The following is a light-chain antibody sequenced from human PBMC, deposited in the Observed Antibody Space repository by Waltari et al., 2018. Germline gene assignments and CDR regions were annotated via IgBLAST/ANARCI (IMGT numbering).Light chain of an antibody. CDR1: SSDVGGYNY. CDR2: EVT. CDR3: SSYRSSTTLKYV. J-gene: IGLJ1*01. V-gene: IGLV2-14*01. Sequence: QSALTQPASVSASPGQSITISCTATSSDVGGYNYVSWYQQHPGKVPKLMIYEVTNRPSGVSDRFSGSKSGNTASLTISGLQAEDEADYYCSSYRSSTTLKYVFGTGTKVTVL.